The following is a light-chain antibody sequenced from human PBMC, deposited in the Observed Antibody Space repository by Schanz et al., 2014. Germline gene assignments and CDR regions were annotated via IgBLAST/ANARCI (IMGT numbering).Light chain of an antibody. CDR1: QTINNN. CDR3: QQYNNWPPLYT. Sequence: EIVLTQSPGTLSLSPGERATLSCRASQTINNNFLAWYQHKPGQAPRLLIYGASTRATGIPARFSGGGSGTEFTLTISSLQSEDFGVYYCQQYNNWPPLYTFGQGTKLEIK. V-gene: IGKV3-15*01. J-gene: IGKJ2*01. CDR2: GAS.